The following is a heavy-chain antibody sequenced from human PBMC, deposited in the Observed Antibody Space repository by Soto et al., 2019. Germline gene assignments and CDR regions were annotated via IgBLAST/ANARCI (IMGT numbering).Heavy chain of an antibody. CDR3: AKVVVAATRHSDFDS. CDR1: GGSINSNNYY. V-gene: IGHV4-39*02. Sequence: SETLSLTCTVSGGSINSNNYYWAWIRQPPGKGLAWIASIYYDGSTYYDTSLKSRVTISRDTSKNQFSLRRTSMTAADTAVYYCAKVVVAATRHSDFDSWGQGTLVTVSS. J-gene: IGHJ4*02. D-gene: IGHD2-15*01. CDR2: IYYDGST.